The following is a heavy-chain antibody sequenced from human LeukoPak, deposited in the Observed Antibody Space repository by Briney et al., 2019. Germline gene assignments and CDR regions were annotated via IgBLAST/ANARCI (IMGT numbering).Heavy chain of an antibody. CDR3: AKDGGLWISAHWGDS. CDR1: GFTFSSYT. Sequence: GGSLRLSCTASGFTFSSYTMSWVRQAPGKGLKWVSTISTGGGNTYYADSVQGRFTVSRDDSKNTLYLQMNSLRAEDTAVYYCAKDGGLWISAHWGDSWGRGTLATVSS. V-gene: IGHV3-23*01. D-gene: IGHD2-2*03. CDR2: ISTGGGNT. J-gene: IGHJ4*02.